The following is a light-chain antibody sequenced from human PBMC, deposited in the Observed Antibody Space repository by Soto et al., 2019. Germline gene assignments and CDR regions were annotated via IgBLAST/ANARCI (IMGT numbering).Light chain of an antibody. V-gene: IGKV1-39*01. Sequence: DIQMTQYPSSLSASVGDRVTITCRPSQSISSFLNWYQQKPGKAPKLLIYTASNLQSGVPSRFSGSGSGTEFTLTISSLQSEDFAIYYCQQYQNLWPFGQVTIVDI. CDR3: QQYQNLWP. CDR1: QSISSF. CDR2: TAS. J-gene: IGKJ2*01.